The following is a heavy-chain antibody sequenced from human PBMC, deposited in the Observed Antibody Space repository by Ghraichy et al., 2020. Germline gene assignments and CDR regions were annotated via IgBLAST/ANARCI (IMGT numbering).Heavy chain of an antibody. CDR2: VWYDGNNK. J-gene: IGHJ4*02. D-gene: IGHD2-15*01. Sequence: GGSLRLSCAASGFTFRSYHMHWVRQAPGKGLEWVAVVWYDGNNKYYADSVKGRFTVSRDNSKNTLFLQMDALRVEDTAMYYCAKDHPSKAVGAAKGGIDYLGQGILVTVSS. CDR3: AKDHPSKAVGAAKGGIDY. V-gene: IGHV3-33*06. CDR1: GFTFRSYH.